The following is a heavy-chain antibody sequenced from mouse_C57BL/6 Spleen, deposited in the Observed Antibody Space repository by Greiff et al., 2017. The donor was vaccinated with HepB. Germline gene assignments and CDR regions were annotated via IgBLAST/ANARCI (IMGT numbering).Heavy chain of an antibody. Sequence: QVHVKQPGAELVKPGASVKMSCKASGYTFTSYWITWVKQRPGQGLEWIGDIYPGSGSTNYNEKFKSKATLTVDTSSSTAYMQLSSLTSEDSAVYYCARNYDRYYYAMDYWGQGTSVTVSS. V-gene: IGHV1-55*01. CDR3: ARNYDRYYYAMDY. CDR1: GYTFTSYW. CDR2: IYPGSGST. J-gene: IGHJ4*01. D-gene: IGHD2-4*01.